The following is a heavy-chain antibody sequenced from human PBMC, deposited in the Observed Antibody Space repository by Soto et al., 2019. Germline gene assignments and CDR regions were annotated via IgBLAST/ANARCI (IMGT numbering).Heavy chain of an antibody. D-gene: IGHD4-17*01. CDR3: AKDLHYGASDF. J-gene: IGHJ4*02. V-gene: IGHV3-74*01. Sequence: EVQLVESGGGLVHPGGSLRLSCAASGFTFSNYWMHWVRQVPGKGLEWVSRINTDGSSTGYAASVKGRFTISRDNAKSTLYGQRNSLRAEDTAVYYCAKDLHYGASDFWGQGTLVTVSS. CDR2: INTDGSST. CDR1: GFTFSNYW.